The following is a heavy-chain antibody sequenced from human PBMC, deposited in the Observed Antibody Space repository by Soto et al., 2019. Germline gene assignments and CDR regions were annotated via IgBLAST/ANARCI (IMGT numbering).Heavy chain of an antibody. CDR3: ARARATIAAAAIFDC. Sequence: QVQLQESGPGLVKPSGTLSLTCAVSGGSISTSNWWSWVRQPPGKGLEWIGEVYRTGSTNYNPSLESRLTVAVDKSKSQSSLKLTSVTAADTAVYYCARARATIAAAAIFDCWGQGPLVTVSS. V-gene: IGHV4-4*02. CDR2: VYRTGST. CDR1: GGSISTSNW. J-gene: IGHJ4*02. D-gene: IGHD6-13*01.